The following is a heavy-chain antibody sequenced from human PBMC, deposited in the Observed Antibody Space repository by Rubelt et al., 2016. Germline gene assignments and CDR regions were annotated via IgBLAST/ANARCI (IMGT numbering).Heavy chain of an antibody. J-gene: IGHJ4*02. V-gene: IGHV3-66*01. CDR1: GFTVSSNY. CDR3: ARDKTGTPYHFDY. CDR2: IYSGGNT. D-gene: IGHD1-1*01. Sequence: EVQLLESGGGLVQPGGSLRLSCAASGFTVSSNYMSWVRQAPGKGLEWVSVIYSGGNTYSAESVGGRFTISRDNSKKTQYLQMNSMRAEDTAVYYCARDKTGTPYHFDYWGQGTLVTVSS.